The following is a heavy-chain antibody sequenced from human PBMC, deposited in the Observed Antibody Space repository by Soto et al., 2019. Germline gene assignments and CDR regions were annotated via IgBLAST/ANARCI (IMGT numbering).Heavy chain of an antibody. CDR2: MNPNSGNT. V-gene: IGHV1-8*01. Sequence: QVQLVQSGAEVKKPGASVKVSCKTSGYTFTNYDISWVRQAPGQGLEWMGWMNPNSGNTGYAQQFQGRVSMTSNTAISTAYMELSGLRSEDSGMYFCAKWGQGPASGPNFDFWGQGTLVTVSS. J-gene: IGHJ4*02. D-gene: IGHD6-13*01. CDR1: GYTFTNYD. CDR3: AKWGQGPASGPNFDF.